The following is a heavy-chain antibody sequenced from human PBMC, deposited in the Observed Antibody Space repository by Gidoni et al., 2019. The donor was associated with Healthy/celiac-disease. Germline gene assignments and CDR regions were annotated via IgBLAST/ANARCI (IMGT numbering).Heavy chain of an antibody. J-gene: IGHJ4*02. Sequence: EVQLLESGGGLVQPGGSLRLSCAASGFTFSRDDMSWVRQAPGKGLEWVSAIIVSGGSTYYPDSVKGRFTISRDNSKNTLYLQMNSLRAEDTAVYYCAKSYYYDSSGGYWGQGTLVTVSS. CDR1: GFTFSRDD. CDR2: IIVSGGST. V-gene: IGHV3-23*01. CDR3: AKSYYYDSSGGY. D-gene: IGHD3-22*01.